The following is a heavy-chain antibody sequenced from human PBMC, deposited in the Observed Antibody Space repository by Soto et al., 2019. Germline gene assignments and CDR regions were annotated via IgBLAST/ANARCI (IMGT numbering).Heavy chain of an antibody. CDR3: VTILIFGDCVSAGAF. V-gene: IGHV3-23*01. D-gene: IGHD3-10*01. CDR1: GFTFPAYA. J-gene: IGHJ4*02. Sequence: DVQLLESGGGSVQPGGSLRLSCAASGFTFPAYAMTWVRQAPGKGLDWVSGISARGATTYYADSVKGRFTISRDNSKRPLPLQMNKLSVEDADVYYCVTILIFGDCVSAGAFWGQGTLVNVSS. CDR2: ISARGATT.